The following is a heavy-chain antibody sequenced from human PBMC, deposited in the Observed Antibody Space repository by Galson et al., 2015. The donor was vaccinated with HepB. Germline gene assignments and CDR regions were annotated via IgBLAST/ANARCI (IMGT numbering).Heavy chain of an antibody. CDR1: GFSFSSYW. Sequence: SLRLSCAASGFSFSSYWMSWVRQAPGKGLECVASIKTDGSAKQYVDSVKGRFTISRDNARSSLFLQMNSLRGEDTAVYYCARDPRLWFGERPPYHFDYWGQGTLVTVSS. D-gene: IGHD3-10*01. V-gene: IGHV3-7*01. CDR3: ARDPRLWFGERPPYHFDY. J-gene: IGHJ4*02. CDR2: IKTDGSAK.